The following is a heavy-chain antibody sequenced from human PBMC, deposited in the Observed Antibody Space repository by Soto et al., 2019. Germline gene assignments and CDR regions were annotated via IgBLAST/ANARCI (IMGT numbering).Heavy chain of an antibody. V-gene: IGHV4-31*03. J-gene: IGHJ4*02. CDR3: ARSTPDDYDYY. CDR2: IYYSGST. Sequence: SETLSLTCTVSGGSISSGGYYWSWIRQHPGKGLEWIGYIYYSGSTYYNPSLKSRVTISVDTSKNQFSLKLSSVTAADTAVYYCARSTPDDYDYYWGQGTLVTVSS. CDR1: GGSISSGGYY. D-gene: IGHD4-17*01.